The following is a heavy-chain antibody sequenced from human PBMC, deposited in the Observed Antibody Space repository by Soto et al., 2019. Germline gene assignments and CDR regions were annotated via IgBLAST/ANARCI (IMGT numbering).Heavy chain of an antibody. D-gene: IGHD3-10*01. J-gene: IGHJ6*02. CDR3: ARDRKGSRGSGSYYMSYYYGMDV. V-gene: IGHV4-31*03. Sequence: PSETLSLTCTVSGGSISSGGYYWSWIRQHPGKGLEWIGYIYYSGSTYYNPSLKSRVTISVDTSKNQFSLKLSSVTAADTAVYYCARDRKGSRGSGSYYMSYYYGMDVWGQGTTVTVSS. CDR2: IYYSGST. CDR1: GGSISSGGYY.